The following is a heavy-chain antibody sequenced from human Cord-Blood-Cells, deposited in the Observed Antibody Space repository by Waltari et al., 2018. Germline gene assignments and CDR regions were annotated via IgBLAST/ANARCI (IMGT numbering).Heavy chain of an antibody. CDR1: GGSISSSSYY. D-gene: IGHD6-6*01. Sequence: QLQLQESGSGLVKPSETLSLTCTVSGGSISSSSYYWGWIRQPPGKGLEWIGSIYYSGSTYYNPSLKSRVTISVDTSKNQFSLKLSSVTAADTAVYYCARAYSSSYYFDYWGQGTLVTVSS. V-gene: IGHV4-39*01. J-gene: IGHJ4*02. CDR3: ARAYSSSYYFDY. CDR2: IYYSGST.